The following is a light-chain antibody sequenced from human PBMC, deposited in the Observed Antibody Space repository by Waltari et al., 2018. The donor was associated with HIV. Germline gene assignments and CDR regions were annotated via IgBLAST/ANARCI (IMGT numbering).Light chain of an antibody. CDR1: SRHVGAYNY. CDR2: EVS. Sequence: QSALTQPPSASGSPGQSVTIPCTGTSRHVGAYNYVSWYQQHPGKAPKLMIYEVSKRPSGVPDRFSGSKSGNTASLTVSGLQAEDEADYYCSSYAGSNNRVFGGGTKLTVL. CDR3: SSYAGSNNRV. J-gene: IGLJ3*02. V-gene: IGLV2-8*01.